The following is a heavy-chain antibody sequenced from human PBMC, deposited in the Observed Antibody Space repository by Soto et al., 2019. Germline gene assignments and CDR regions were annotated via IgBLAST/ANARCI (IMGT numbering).Heavy chain of an antibody. CDR3: ERQPTTGDTDLWFDP. CDR1: GGSISTSRSY. J-gene: IGHJ5*02. V-gene: IGHV4-39*01. D-gene: IGHD2-21*01. Sequence: SETLSLTCSVSGGSISTSRSYWAWIRQPPGKGLEWLANIFYSGSTFYNPSLASRVSVSVDTSKNEFSLKLRSVTAADTAVYYCERQPTTGDTDLWFDPWGQGTLVTVSS. CDR2: IFYSGST.